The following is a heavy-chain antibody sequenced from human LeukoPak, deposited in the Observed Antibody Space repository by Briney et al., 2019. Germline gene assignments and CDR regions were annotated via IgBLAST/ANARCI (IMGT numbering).Heavy chain of an antibody. D-gene: IGHD3-22*01. Sequence: PGGSLRLSCAASGFTFDEYGMTWVRQAPGQGLEWVSGISRNGGSTGYADSVKGRFTISRDNSKNTLYLYMNTLRAEDTAIYYCAKNSSGDYYFFDHWGQGTLVTVSS. V-gene: IGHV3-20*04. CDR3: AKNSSGDYYFFDH. J-gene: IGHJ4*02. CDR2: ISRNGGST. CDR1: GFTFDEYG.